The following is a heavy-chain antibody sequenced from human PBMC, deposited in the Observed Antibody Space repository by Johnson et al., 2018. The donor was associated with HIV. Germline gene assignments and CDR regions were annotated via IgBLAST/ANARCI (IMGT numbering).Heavy chain of an antibody. V-gene: IGHV3-30*02. Sequence: QVQLVESGGGVVQPWGSLRLSCAASGFTFNSYGIHWVRQAPGKGLEWVAFIPYDGSNQLYADSVKGRFTISRDNSKNTLYLQMNSLRPEDTAMYYCAKDDNLGVWYSDACDLWGQGTVVTVSS. D-gene: IGHD2-15*01. CDR3: AKDDNLGVWYSDACDL. CDR2: IPYDGSNQ. CDR1: GFTFNSYG. J-gene: IGHJ3*01.